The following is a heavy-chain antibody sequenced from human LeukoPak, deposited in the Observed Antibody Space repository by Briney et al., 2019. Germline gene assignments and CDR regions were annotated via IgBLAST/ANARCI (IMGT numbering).Heavy chain of an antibody. CDR1: GGPISSGGYS. CDR2: IYHSGST. CDR3: ARDTTYYYDSSGYYYSAYFDY. Sequence: SQTLSLTCAVSGGPISSGGYSWSWIRQPPGTGLEWIGYIYHSGSTYYNPSLKSRVTISVDRSKNQFSLKLSSVTAADTAVYYCARDTTYYYDSSGYYYSAYFDYWGQGTLVTVSS. J-gene: IGHJ4*02. D-gene: IGHD3-22*01. V-gene: IGHV4-30-2*01.